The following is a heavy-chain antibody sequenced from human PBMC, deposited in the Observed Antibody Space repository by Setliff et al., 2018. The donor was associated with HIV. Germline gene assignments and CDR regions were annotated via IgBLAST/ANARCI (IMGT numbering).Heavy chain of an antibody. CDR3: AKDKGGYNWNSFDY. CDR2: VHYNGNDK. D-gene: IGHD1-20*01. Sequence: LSLSCATSGFTIGTYGMHWVRQAPGKGLEWVARVHYNGNDKFYLDSVKGRFTISRDDSENTLYLQMDGLRAEDTAVYYCAKDKGGYNWNSFDYWGPGTQVTVSS. CDR1: GFTIGTYG. V-gene: IGHV3-30*02. J-gene: IGHJ4*02.